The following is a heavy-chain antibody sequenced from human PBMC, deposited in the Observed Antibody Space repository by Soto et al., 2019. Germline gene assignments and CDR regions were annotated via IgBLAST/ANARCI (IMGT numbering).Heavy chain of an antibody. CDR2: ISSSSSTI. Sequence: EVQLVESGGGLVQPGGSVRLSCAASGFTFSSYSMNWVRQAPGKGLEWVSYISSSSSTIYYADSVKGRFTISRDNAKNSLYLQMNSLRAEDTAVYYCARPPHLLLWFGDASGYFDYWGQGTLVTVSS. CDR3: ARPPHLLLWFGDASGYFDY. D-gene: IGHD3-10*01. V-gene: IGHV3-48*01. J-gene: IGHJ4*02. CDR1: GFTFSSYS.